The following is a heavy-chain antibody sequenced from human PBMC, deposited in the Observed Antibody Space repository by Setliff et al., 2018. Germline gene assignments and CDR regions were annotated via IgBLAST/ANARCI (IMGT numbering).Heavy chain of an antibody. Sequence: NPSETLSLTCTVSGGPFSGASIWSWIRQPPGKGLEWIGYIHYSGTTNYNPSLKSRVTLSLDTAKNQFSLELRAVTAADTAVYYCAKGGTYRYFDFWGQGALVTVSS. V-gene: IGHV4-59*12. CDR1: GGPFSGAS. D-gene: IGHD1-1*01. J-gene: IGHJ4*02. CDR2: IHYSGTT. CDR3: AKGGTYRYFDF.